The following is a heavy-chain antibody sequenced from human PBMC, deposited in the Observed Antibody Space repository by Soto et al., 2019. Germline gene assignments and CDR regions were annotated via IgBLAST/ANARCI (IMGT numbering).Heavy chain of an antibody. D-gene: IGHD3-22*01. CDR1: RFTFSYYA. CDR3: ARALPKYYYDSSVVYYGMAV. Sequence: VLSLRLSCAASRFTFSYYAMHWIRHAPGKGLAWMAVISSDGSNQYYAESVKGGFTISRDKSKNTLDLQRNSLRAADTAVYYCARALPKYYYDSSVVYYGMAVWGQGTTVTVSS. CDR2: ISSDGSNQ. J-gene: IGHJ6*02. V-gene: IGHV3-30-3*01.